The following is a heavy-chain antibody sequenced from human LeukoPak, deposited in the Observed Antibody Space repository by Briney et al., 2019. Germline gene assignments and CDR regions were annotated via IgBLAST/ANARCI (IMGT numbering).Heavy chain of an antibody. CDR3: ARVKGSGYRNSIDY. D-gene: IGHD3-3*01. CDR2: VNWNGGST. Sequence: GGSLRLSCAASGFTFDDYAMNWVRHAPGRGLEWVSGVNWNGGSTYYRDSVKGRFTISRDNAKNSLYLQMNSLRAEDTALYYCARVKGSGYRNSIDYWGQGTLVTVSS. CDR1: GFTFDDYA. V-gene: IGHV3-20*04. J-gene: IGHJ4*02.